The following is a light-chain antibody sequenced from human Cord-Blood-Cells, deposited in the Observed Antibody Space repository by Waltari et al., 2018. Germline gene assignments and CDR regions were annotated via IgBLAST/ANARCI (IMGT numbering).Light chain of an antibody. Sequence: SSELTQPLSVSVALGQTARLTCGGNNIGSQNVHWYQQKPGQAPVLVIYRDSNRPSGIPERFSGSNSGNTATLTISRAQAGDEADYYCQVWDSSTVVFGGGTKLTVL. V-gene: IGLV3-9*01. CDR2: RDS. J-gene: IGLJ2*01. CDR3: QVWDSSTVV. CDR1: NIGSQN.